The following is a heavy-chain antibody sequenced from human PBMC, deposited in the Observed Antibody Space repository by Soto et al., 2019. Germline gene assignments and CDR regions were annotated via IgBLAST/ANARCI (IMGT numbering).Heavy chain of an antibody. D-gene: IGHD6-13*01. J-gene: IGHJ4*02. CDR1: GGTFSSYA. CDR2: IIPIFGTA. Sequence: ASVKVSCKASGGTFSSYAISWVRQAPGQGLEWMGGIIPIFGTANYAQKFQGRVTITADKSTSTAYMELSSLRSEDTAVYYCARLLAAAGLIDYWGQGTLVTVSP. CDR3: ARLLAAAGLIDY. V-gene: IGHV1-69*06.